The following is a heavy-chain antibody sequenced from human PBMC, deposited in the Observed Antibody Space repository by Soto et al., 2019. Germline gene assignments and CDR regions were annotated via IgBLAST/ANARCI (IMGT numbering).Heavy chain of an antibody. CDR1: GYTFVSYG. V-gene: IGHV1-18*01. CDR2: ISPYNGNT. D-gene: IGHD6-19*01. Sequence: QVQLVQSGAEVKEPGASVKVSCKASGYTFVSYGISWVRQAPGQGLEWMGWISPYNGNTNYVQKFQGRVTMTTDTPTSTVYIELRSLRSDDTAVYYCSRDAQKWLVAAFDIWGQGTMVTVSS. J-gene: IGHJ3*02. CDR3: SRDAQKWLVAAFDI.